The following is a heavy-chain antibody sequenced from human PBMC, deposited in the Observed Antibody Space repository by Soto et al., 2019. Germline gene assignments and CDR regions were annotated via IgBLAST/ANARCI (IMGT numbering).Heavy chain of an antibody. D-gene: IGHD5-18*01. J-gene: IGHJ4*02. V-gene: IGHV3-74*01. CDR3: ALFGYSYGKDY. Sequence: EVQLVESGGGLVQPGGSLRLSCAASGFTFSSYWMHWVRQAPGKGLVWVSRINSDGSSTSYADSVNGRFTISRDNAKNTLYLQMHSLRAEDTAVYYCALFGYSYGKDYWGQGTLVTVSS. CDR2: INSDGSST. CDR1: GFTFSSYW.